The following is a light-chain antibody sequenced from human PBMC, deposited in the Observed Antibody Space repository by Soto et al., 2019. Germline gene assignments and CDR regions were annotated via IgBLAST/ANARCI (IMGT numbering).Light chain of an antibody. J-gene: IGLJ2*01. Sequence: QSVLTQPASVSGSPGQSITISCTGTSSDVGGYNYVSWYQQHPGKAPKLMIYDVSNRPSGVSNRFSGSKSGNTASLTISGLHAEDEADYYCSSYTSSSTLVVFGGGTKVNVL. V-gene: IGLV2-14*01. CDR2: DVS. CDR1: SSDVGGYNY. CDR3: SSYTSSSTLVV.